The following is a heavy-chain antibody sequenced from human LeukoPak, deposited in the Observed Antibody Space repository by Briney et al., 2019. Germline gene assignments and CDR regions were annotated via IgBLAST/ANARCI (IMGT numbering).Heavy chain of an antibody. Sequence: ASVKVSCKASGYTFTSYDINWVRQATGQGLEWMGWMNPNSGNTGYAQKFQDRVTMTRNTSISTAYMELSSLRSEDTAVYYCAREGYSISVYGYYYYGMDVWGQGTTVTVSS. CDR2: MNPNSGNT. V-gene: IGHV1-8*01. CDR1: GYTFTSYD. CDR3: AREGYSISVYGYYYYGMDV. D-gene: IGHD2-8*01. J-gene: IGHJ6*02.